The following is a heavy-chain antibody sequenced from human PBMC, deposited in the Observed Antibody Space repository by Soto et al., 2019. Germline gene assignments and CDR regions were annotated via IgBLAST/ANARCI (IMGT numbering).Heavy chain of an antibody. CDR1: GGTFSSYA. V-gene: IGHV1-69*06. D-gene: IGHD2-8*01. CDR2: IIPIFGTA. CDR3: ARESGYCTNGVCYTTYYYYYGMDV. J-gene: IGHJ6*02. Sequence: QVQLVQSGAEVKKPGSSVKVSCKASGGTFSSYAISWVRQAPGQGLEWMGGIIPIFGTANYAQKFQGRVTINADKSTSTDYMELSSLSSEDKAVYYCARESGYCTNGVCYTTYYYYYGMDVWGQGNTVTVSS.